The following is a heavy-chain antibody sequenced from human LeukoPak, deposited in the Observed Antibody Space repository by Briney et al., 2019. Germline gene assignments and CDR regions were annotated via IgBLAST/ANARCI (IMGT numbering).Heavy chain of an antibody. Sequence: SETLSLTCTVSGGSISSYYWSWIRQPPGKGLEWIGHIYGSGSTNYNPSLKSRVTLSVDTSKNQFSLKLSPVTAADTAVYYCAKEGTSGTHLNWFDPWGQGTLVTVSS. J-gene: IGHJ5*02. CDR2: IYGSGST. D-gene: IGHD1-1*01. CDR1: GGSISSYY. CDR3: AKEGTSGTHLNWFDP. V-gene: IGHV4-59*01.